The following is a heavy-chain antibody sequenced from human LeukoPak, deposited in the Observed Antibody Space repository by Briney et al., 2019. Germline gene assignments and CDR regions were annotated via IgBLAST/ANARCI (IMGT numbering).Heavy chain of an antibody. D-gene: IGHD6-6*01. CDR2: IYHSGST. V-gene: IGHV4-4*02. CDR1: GGSISSDNW. J-gene: IGHJ5*02. CDR3: ARSIAVWGRVDP. Sequence: PSETLSLTCAVSGGSISSDNWWSWVRQPPGKGLEWIGEIYHSGSTNYNPSLKSRVTISVDTSKNQFSLKLSSVTAADTAVYYCARSIAVWGRVDPWGQGTLVTVSS.